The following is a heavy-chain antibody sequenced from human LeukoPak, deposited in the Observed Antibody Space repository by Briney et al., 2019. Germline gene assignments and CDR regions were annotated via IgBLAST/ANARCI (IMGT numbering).Heavy chain of an antibody. J-gene: IGHJ6*04. CDR1: GFTFSSYG. CDR2: ISGSGGST. D-gene: IGHD3-10*01. V-gene: IGHV3-23*01. Sequence: PGGSLRLSCAASGFTFSSYGMSWVRQAPGKGLEWVSAISGSGGSTYYADSVKGRFTISRDNSKNTLYLQMNSLRAEDTAVYYCAKPMVRGVIFMDVWGKGTTVTISS. CDR3: AKPMVRGVIFMDV.